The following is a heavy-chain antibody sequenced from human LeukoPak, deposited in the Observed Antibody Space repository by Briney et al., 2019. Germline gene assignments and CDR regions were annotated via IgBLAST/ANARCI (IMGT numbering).Heavy chain of an antibody. D-gene: IGHD1-26*01. CDR1: GYTFTGYY. J-gene: IGHJ6*02. CDR2: INPNRGGT. Sequence: GASVKVSCKASGYTFTGYYMHWVRQAPGQGLEWMGWINPNRGGTNYAQKFQGRVTMTRDTSISTAYMELSRLRSDRTRAYYSARDSELPYYYYYGMDVWGQGTTVTVSS. CDR3: ARDSELPYYYYYGMDV. V-gene: IGHV1-2*02.